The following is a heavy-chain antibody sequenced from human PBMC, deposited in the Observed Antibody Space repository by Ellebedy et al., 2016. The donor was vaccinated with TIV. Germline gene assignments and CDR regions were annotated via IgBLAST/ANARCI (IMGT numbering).Heavy chain of an antibody. Sequence: GESLKISXAASGFTFSNAWMSWVRQAPGKGLEWVGRIKSKTDGGTTDYAAPVKGRFTISRDDSKNTLYLQMNSLKTEDTAVYYCTTSRIAACFDPWGQGTLVTVSS. D-gene: IGHD6-13*01. J-gene: IGHJ5*02. V-gene: IGHV3-15*01. CDR3: TTSRIAACFDP. CDR2: IKSKTDGGTT. CDR1: GFTFSNAW.